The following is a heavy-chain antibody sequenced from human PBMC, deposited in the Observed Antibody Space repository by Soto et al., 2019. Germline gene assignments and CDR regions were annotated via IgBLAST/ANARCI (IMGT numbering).Heavy chain of an antibody. Sequence: QITLKESGPTLVQPAQPLTLTWAFSGFSLTTYDMGVAWIRQPPGKALEWLALIYWDDDKRYSPSLKDRLAISKDTSRNQVVLTITNMDPGDTATYFCAHAGDYDLLTFDHWGPGTLVTVSS. V-gene: IGHV2-5*02. D-gene: IGHD4-17*01. CDR2: IYWDDDK. CDR1: GFSLTTYDMG. J-gene: IGHJ4*02. CDR3: AHAGDYDLLTFDH.